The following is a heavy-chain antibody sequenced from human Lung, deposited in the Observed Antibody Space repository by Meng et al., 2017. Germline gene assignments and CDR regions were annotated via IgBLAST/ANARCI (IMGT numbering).Heavy chain of an antibody. V-gene: IGHV3-21*01. CDR2: ISSSSA. J-gene: IGHJ4*02. CDR3: ARGRVVVAATPSDY. D-gene: IGHD2-15*01. CDR1: GFIFSSYS. Sequence: EVQLVESGGGLVQPGASLRLSCAASGFIFSSYSMNWVRQAPGKGLEWVSSISSSSAYADSVKGRFTISRDNAKNSLYLQMNSLRAEDTAVYYCARGRVVVAATPSDYWGQGTLVTVSS.